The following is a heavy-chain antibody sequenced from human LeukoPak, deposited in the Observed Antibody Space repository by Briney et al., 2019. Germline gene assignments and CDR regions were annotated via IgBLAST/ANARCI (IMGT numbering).Heavy chain of an antibody. CDR3: ARDYYGSGSYSRGRVY. CDR2: INPNSGGT. CDR1: GYTFTGYY. Sequence: ASVKVSCKASGYTFTGYYMHWVRQAPGQGLEWMGWINPNSGGTNYAQKFQGRVTMTRDTSISTAYMELSRLRSDDTAVYYCARDYYGSGSYSRGRVYWGQGTLVTVST. D-gene: IGHD3-10*01. V-gene: IGHV1-2*02. J-gene: IGHJ4*02.